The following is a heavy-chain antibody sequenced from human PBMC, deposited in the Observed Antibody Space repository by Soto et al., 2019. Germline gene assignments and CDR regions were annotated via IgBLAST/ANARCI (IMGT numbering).Heavy chain of an antibody. CDR2: ISSNGGST. J-gene: IGHJ6*03. V-gene: IGHV3-64*01. Sequence: GGSLRLSCAASGFTVSSYAMHWVRQAPGKGLEYVSAISSNGGSTYYANSVKGRFTISRDNSKNTLYLQMGSLRAEDMAVYYSARESIFGGGDYYYYMDVWGKGTTVTVSS. CDR3: ARESIFGGGDYYYYMDV. D-gene: IGHD3-3*01. CDR1: GFTVSSYA.